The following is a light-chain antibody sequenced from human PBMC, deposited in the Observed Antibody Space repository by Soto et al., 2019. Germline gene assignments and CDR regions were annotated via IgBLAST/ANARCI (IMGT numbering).Light chain of an antibody. CDR3: KQYNSYSRT. J-gene: IGKJ1*01. CDR2: KAS. V-gene: IGKV1-5*03. Sequence: IQLTQSPSSLSASVGDRITITCRASQSISSSLAWYQQKPGKAPKLLIYKASSLQSGVPSRFGGTGSGTEFTLTIRSLQPDDFATYYCKQYNSYSRTFGQGTKVDIK. CDR1: QSISSS.